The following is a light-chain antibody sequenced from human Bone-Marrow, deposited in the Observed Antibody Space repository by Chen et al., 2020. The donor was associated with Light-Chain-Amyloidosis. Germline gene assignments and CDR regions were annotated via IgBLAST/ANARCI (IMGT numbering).Light chain of an antibody. CDR1: ASNIGTNS. J-gene: IGLJ2*01. V-gene: IGLV1-44*01. Sequence: QSVLTQPPSASGTPGQRVTISCSGGASNIGTNSAHWYHHTPGTAPRLLIYGNDPWPSGVPGRFSGSKSGTSASLAIGGLRPEDEGHYYCAAWDDRLNGVVFGGGTRLTVL. CDR3: AAWDDRLNGVV. CDR2: GND.